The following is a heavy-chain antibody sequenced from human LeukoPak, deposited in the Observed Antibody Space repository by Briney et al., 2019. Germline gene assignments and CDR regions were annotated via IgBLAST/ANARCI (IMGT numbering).Heavy chain of an antibody. V-gene: IGHV3-23*01. CDR3: AKAPAPYYYYYGMDV. J-gene: IGHJ6*02. Sequence: PGGSLRLSCAASGFTFSSYVMNWVRQAPGKGLEWVSSISDNGVTRYYADSVKGRFTISRDNSDNTVYLQMNSLRAEDTAIYYCAKAPAPYYYYYGMDVWGQGTLVTVSS. CDR1: GFTFSSYV. CDR2: ISDNGVTR.